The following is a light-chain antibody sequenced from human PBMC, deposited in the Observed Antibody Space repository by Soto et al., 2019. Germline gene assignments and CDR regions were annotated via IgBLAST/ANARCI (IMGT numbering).Light chain of an antibody. CDR2: AAS. CDR3: QQSYSSPYT. Sequence: DIQMTQSPSSLSASVGDRVTITCRASQSISNYLNWYQQKPGKAPKLLIYAASTLQSGVPSRFSGSGSGTDLTLTISSLQPEDFATYYCQQSYSSPYTFGQGTKVDIK. J-gene: IGKJ2*01. CDR1: QSISNY. V-gene: IGKV1-39*01.